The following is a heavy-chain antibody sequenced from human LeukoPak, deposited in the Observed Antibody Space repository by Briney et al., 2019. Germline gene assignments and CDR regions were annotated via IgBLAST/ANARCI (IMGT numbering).Heavy chain of an antibody. CDR1: GFTFSSYE. D-gene: IGHD5-24*01. V-gene: IGHV3-48*03. CDR2: IGSSGSTI. J-gene: IGHJ4*02. Sequence: SGGSLRLSCAASGFTFSSYEMNWVRQAPGKGLEWVSYIGSSGSTIYYADSVKGRFTISRDNAKNSLYLQMNSLRAEDTAVYYCARRRDGYDDYWGQGTLVTVSS. CDR3: ARRRDGYDDY.